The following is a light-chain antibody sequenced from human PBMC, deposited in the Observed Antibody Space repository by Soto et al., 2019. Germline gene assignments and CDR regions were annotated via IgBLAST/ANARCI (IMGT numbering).Light chain of an antibody. V-gene: IGKV3D-7*01. CDR3: QQDYNLLT. CDR2: GAS. Sequence: PGERVTLSCRASQSVSSSYLTWYQQKPGQAPRLLIYGASTRATSIPARFSGSGSGTDFTLTISSLQPEDFAVYYCQQDYNLLTFGGGIKVEIK. CDR1: QSVSSSY. J-gene: IGKJ4*01.